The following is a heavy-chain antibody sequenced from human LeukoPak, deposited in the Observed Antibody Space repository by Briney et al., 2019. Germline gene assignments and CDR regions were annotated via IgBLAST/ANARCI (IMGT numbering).Heavy chain of an antibody. J-gene: IGHJ6*02. CDR2: IYYSGST. V-gene: IGHV4-59*08. CDR1: GGSISSYY. CDR3: ARTPSSSSWSPYYYYGMDV. D-gene: IGHD6-13*01. Sequence: SETLSLTCTVSGGSISSYYWSWIRQPPGKGLEWIGYIYYSGSTNYNPSLKSRVTISVDTSKNQFSLKPSSVTAADTAVYYCARTPSSSSWSPYYYYGMDVWGQGTTVTVSS.